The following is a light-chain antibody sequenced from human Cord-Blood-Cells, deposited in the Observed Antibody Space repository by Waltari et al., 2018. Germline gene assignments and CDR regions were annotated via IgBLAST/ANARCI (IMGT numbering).Light chain of an antibody. CDR1: SSDVGSYNL. CDR3: CSYAGSSTFHVV. CDR2: EGS. V-gene: IGLV2-23*03. J-gene: IGLJ2*01. Sequence: QSALTQPASVSGSPGQSITIPCTGTSSDVGSYNLVSWYQQHPGKAPKLMIYEGSKRPSVVSNRFSGSKSGNTASRTIAGLQAEDEADYYCCSYAGSSTFHVVFGGGTKLTVL.